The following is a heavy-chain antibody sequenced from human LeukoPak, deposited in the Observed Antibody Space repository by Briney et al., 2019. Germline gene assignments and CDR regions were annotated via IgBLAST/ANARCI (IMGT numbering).Heavy chain of an antibody. CDR1: GFIFSSYS. V-gene: IGHV3-48*04. CDR2: ISSSSSTI. J-gene: IGHJ6*03. D-gene: IGHD3-3*01. Sequence: GGSLRLSCAASGFIFSSYSMNWVRQAPGKGLEWVSYISSSSSTIYYADSVKGRFTISRDNAKNSLYLQMNSLRAEDTAVYYCAKEGAFGVVINPYYYYYMDVWGKGTTVTVSS. CDR3: AKEGAFGVVINPYYYYYMDV.